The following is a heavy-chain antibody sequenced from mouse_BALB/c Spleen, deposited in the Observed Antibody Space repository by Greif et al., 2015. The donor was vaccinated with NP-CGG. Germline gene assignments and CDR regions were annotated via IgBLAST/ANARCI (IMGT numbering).Heavy chain of an antibody. V-gene: IGHV5-15*02. CDR1: GFTFSDYG. D-gene: IGHD1-1*01. Sequence: EVQLVESGGGSVQPGGSRKLSCAASGFTFSDYGMAWVRQAPGKGPEWVAFISNLAYSIYYADTVTGRFTISRGNAKNTLYLEMSSLRSEDTAMYYCARDYGSSYWYFDVWGAGTTVTVSS. CDR2: ISNLAYSI. J-gene: IGHJ1*01. CDR3: ARDYGSSYWYFDV.